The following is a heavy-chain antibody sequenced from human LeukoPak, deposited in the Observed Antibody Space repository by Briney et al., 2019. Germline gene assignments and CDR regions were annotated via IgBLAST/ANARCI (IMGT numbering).Heavy chain of an antibody. J-gene: IGHJ4*02. Sequence: ASVKVSCKASGYTFTRYGISWVRQAPGQGLEWMGWISAYNGNTNYAQKLQGRVTMTTDTSTSTAYMELRSLRSDDTAVYYCAREWAVAGTHDYWGQGTLVTVSS. CDR1: GYTFTRYG. D-gene: IGHD6-19*01. CDR3: AREWAVAGTHDY. V-gene: IGHV1-18*01. CDR2: ISAYNGNT.